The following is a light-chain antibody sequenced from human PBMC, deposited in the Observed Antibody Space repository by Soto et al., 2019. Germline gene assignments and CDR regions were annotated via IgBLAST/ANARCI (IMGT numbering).Light chain of an antibody. J-gene: IGKJ1*01. CDR1: QGISND. V-gene: IGKV1-17*01. CDR3: LQHHSYPWT. Sequence: DIRMTQSPSSLSASIGDRVTITCRASQGISNDLGWYQQKPGLAPKRLISAASTLQSGVPSRFRGSRSGTEFSLTISGLQTEDFATYYCLQHHSYPWTFGQGTKVEIQ. CDR2: AAS.